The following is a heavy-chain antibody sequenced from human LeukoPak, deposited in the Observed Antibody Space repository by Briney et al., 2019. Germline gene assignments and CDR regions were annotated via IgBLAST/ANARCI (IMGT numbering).Heavy chain of an antibody. D-gene: IGHD1-14*01. V-gene: IGHV3-7*01. CDR1: GFTFSSYW. CDR2: IKQDGSEE. Sequence: PGGSLRLSCAASGFTFSSYWMSWVRQAPGKGLEWVANIKQDGSEEYYVDSVKGRFTISRDNAKNSLYLQVNSLRDDDTAVYYCGRVQKTQTGGTPDYWGQGTLVTVSS. CDR3: GRVQKTQTGGTPDY. J-gene: IGHJ4*02.